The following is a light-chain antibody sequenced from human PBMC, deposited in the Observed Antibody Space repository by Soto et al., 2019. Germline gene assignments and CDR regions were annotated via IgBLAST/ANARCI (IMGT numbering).Light chain of an antibody. CDR1: ESVSSIY. Sequence: ENVLTQSPGTLSLSPGERATLSCRASESVSSIYVAWYQQKPGQAPTVLIYGASTRATGIPDSLSGSGSGTDFTLTIDRMEPEDFAVYYCQQSLNPKTFGHGTKVDIK. CDR3: QQSLNPKT. CDR2: GAS. J-gene: IGKJ1*01. V-gene: IGKV3-20*01.